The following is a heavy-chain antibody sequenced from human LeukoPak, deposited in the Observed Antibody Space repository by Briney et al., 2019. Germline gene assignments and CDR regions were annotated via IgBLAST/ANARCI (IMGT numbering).Heavy chain of an antibody. Sequence: PSETLSLTCTVSGGSISTYYWSWIRQSAGKGLEWIGRIHTSGSTDYNPSLRNRVTMSVDTSKNQFSLKVSSVTAADTGVYYCARAPEFSSGWLLDCWGQGSLVTVSS. D-gene: IGHD6-19*01. CDR3: ARAPEFSSGWLLDC. V-gene: IGHV4-4*07. CDR1: GGSISTYY. J-gene: IGHJ4*02. CDR2: IHTSGST.